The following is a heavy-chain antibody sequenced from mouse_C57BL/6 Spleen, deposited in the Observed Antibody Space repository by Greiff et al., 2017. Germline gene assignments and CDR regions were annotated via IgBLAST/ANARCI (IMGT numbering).Heavy chain of an antibody. J-gene: IGHJ2*01. CDR1: GFNIKDDY. V-gene: IGHV14-4*01. CDR3: TTGGQYFDY. D-gene: IGHD3-3*01. CDR2: IDPENGDT. Sequence: VQLQQSGAELVRPGASVKLSCTASGFNIKDDYMHWVKQRPEQGLEWIGWIDPENGDTEYASKFQGKATITADTSSNTAYLQLSSLTSEDTAVYYCTTGGQYFDYWGQGTTLTVSS.